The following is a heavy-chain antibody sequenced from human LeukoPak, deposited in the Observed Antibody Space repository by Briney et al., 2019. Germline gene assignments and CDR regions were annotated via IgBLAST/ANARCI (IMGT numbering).Heavy chain of an antibody. CDR2: IYTSGST. D-gene: IGHD3-10*01. CDR1: GGSISSGSYY. CDR3: ASVGPVTYYYGSGSYPYYMDV. V-gene: IGHV4-61*02. Sequence: SETLSLTCTVSGGSISSGSYYWSWIRQPAGKGLEWIGRIYTSGSTNYNPSLKSRVTISVDTSKNQFSLKLSSVTAADTAVYYCASVGPVTYYYGSGSYPYYMDVWGKGTTVTISS. J-gene: IGHJ6*03.